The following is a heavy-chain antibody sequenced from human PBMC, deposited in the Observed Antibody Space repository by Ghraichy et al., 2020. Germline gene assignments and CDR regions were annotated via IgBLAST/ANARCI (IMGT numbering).Heavy chain of an antibody. CDR1: GGTFSSYA. J-gene: IGHJ6*02. CDR3: ARCSYGFAYYGMDV. CDR2: IIPIFGTA. Sequence: SVKVSCKASGGTFSSYAISWVRQAPGQGLEWMGGIIPIFGTANYAQKSQGRVTLTADESTSTAYMELSSLRSEDTAVYYCARCSYGFAYYGMDVWGQGTTVTVSS. V-gene: IGHV1-69*13. D-gene: IGHD5-18*01.